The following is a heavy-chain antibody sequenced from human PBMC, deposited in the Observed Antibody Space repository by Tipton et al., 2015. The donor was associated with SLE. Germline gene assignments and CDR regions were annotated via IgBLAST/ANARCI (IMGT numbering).Heavy chain of an antibody. CDR3: ARICNGIFGSEGDALDI. V-gene: IGHV4-59*01. D-gene: IGHD3-3*01. J-gene: IGHJ3*02. CDR2: IFYTGSV. CDR1: GGSISNSY. Sequence: LRLSCTVSGGSISNSYWTWIRQPPGKGLEWIGSIFYTGSVHDNPSLTSRVTMSLDTSKSQFSLRLTSVSAADTAMYFCARICNGIFGSEGDALDIWGQGTMVTVSS.